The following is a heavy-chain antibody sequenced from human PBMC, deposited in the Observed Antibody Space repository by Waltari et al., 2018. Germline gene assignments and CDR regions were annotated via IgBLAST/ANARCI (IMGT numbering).Heavy chain of an antibody. J-gene: IGHJ4*02. V-gene: IGHV3-11*01. CDR2: ISSRGSTI. Sequence: QVQLVESGGGLVKPGGSLRLSCAASGFTFSDYYMSWIRQAPGKVLGWVSYISSRGSTIYYADSVKGRFTIARDNAKNSLYLQMNSLRAEDTAVYYCALIVGVAAAAIDYWGQGTLVTVSS. CDR1: GFTFSDYY. D-gene: IGHD6-13*01. CDR3: ALIVGVAAAAIDY.